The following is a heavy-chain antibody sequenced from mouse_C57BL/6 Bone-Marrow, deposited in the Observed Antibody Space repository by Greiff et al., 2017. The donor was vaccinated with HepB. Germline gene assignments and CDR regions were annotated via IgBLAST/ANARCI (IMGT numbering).Heavy chain of an antibody. CDR1: GFSFNTYA. V-gene: IGHV10-1*01. J-gene: IGHJ2*01. CDR3: ERQNYDGLDH. Sequence: DVKLVESGGGLVQPKGSLKLSCAASGFSFNTYAMNWVRQAPGKGLEWVARIRSKSNNYATYYADSVKDRITISRDDSESMLYLQMNNLKTEDTAMYYCERQNYDGLDHWGQGTTLTVSS. D-gene: IGHD2-4*01. CDR2: IRSKSNNYAT.